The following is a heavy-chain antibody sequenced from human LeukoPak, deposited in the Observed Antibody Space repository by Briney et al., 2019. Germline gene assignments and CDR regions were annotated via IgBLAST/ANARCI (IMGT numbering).Heavy chain of an antibody. CDR1: GFTFSTYW. Sequence: GGSLRLSCAASGFTFSTYWMHWVRQAPGKGLVWVSRIHGDGTFTTSADSVKGRFTISRDYAQNMVYLQMNSLRVEDTAVYYCARDLVLGSGSYGQWGQGTLVTVSS. CDR2: IHGDGTFT. J-gene: IGHJ4*02. CDR3: ARDLVLGSGSYGQ. V-gene: IGHV3-74*01. D-gene: IGHD3-10*01.